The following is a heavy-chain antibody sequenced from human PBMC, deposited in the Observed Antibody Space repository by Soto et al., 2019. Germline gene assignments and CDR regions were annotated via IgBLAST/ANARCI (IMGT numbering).Heavy chain of an antibody. CDR1: GFTFSNFG. CDR2: IWYHGSGK. V-gene: IGHV3-33*01. CDR3: ARDKSQGDLPLFDY. J-gene: IGHJ4*02. D-gene: IGHD3-10*01. Sequence: QVQLVESGGGVVQPGRSLRLSCAASGFTFSNFGMHWVRQAPGKGLGWVAVIWYHGSGKYYADSVKGRFTVSRDNSKNTLYLQLNSLRAEDTAMYYCARDKSQGDLPLFDYWGQGTLVTVSS.